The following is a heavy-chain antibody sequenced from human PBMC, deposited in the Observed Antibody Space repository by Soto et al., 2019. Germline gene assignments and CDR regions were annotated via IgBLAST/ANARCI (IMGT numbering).Heavy chain of an antibody. V-gene: IGHV5-51*01. CDR3: ARHLELIESYYYYGMDV. CDR2: IYPGDSDT. Sequence: PGESLKISCKGSGYSFTSYWIGWVRQMPGKGLEWMGIIYPGDSDTRYSPSFQGQVTISADKSISTAYLQWSSLKASDTAMYYCARHLELIESYYYYGMDVWGQGTTVTVSS. J-gene: IGHJ6*02. D-gene: IGHD1-7*01. CDR1: GYSFTSYW.